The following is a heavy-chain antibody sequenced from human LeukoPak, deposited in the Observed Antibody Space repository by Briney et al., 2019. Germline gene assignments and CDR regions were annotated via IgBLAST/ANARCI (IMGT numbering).Heavy chain of an antibody. CDR1: GYTFTGYY. D-gene: IGHD5-18*01. CDR2: INPNSGGT. Sequence: ASVKVSCKASGYTFTGYYMHWVRQAPGQGLEWMGWINPNSGGTNYAQKFQGRVTMTRDTSTSTVYMELSRLRSDDTAVYYCARGGYSYGPSLFYYYYYMDVWGKGTTVTVSS. J-gene: IGHJ6*03. V-gene: IGHV1-2*02. CDR3: ARGGYSYGPSLFYYYYYMDV.